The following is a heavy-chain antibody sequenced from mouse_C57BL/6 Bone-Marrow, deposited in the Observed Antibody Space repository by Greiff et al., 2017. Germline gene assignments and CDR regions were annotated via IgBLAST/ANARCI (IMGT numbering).Heavy chain of an antibody. Sequence: QVQLQQSGAELARPGASVKLSCKASGYTFTSYGISWVKQRPGQGLEWIGEIYPRSGNTYYNEKFKGKATLTADKPTSTTYMELRSLRSEDSAVYYCARMGTIVTTYYFDYWGQGTTLTVSS. CDR3: ARMGTIVTTYYFDY. CDR2: IYPRSGNT. D-gene: IGHD2-5*01. V-gene: IGHV1-81*01. J-gene: IGHJ2*01. CDR1: GYTFTSYG.